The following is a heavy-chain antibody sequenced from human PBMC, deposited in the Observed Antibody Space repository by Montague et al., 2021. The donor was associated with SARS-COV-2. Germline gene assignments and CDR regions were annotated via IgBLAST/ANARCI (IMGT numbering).Heavy chain of an antibody. CDR2: ICDSGST. J-gene: IGHJ3*02. V-gene: IGHV4-39*02. CDR3: ARRGRKLLPVATTIGGFDI. CDR1: GGSISSSNYY. D-gene: IGHD5-12*01. Sequence: SETLSLTCTVSGGSISSSNYYWDWIRQPPGKGLEWIGSICDSGSTYYNPSLKSRVTISVDTSKNHFSLKLNSVTAADTAVYYCARRGRKLLPVATTIGGFDIWGQGTMVTVSS.